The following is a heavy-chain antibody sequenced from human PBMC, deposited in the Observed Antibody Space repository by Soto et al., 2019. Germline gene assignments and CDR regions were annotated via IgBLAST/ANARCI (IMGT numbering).Heavy chain of an antibody. V-gene: IGHV3-64D*06. CDR3: VKDKGLWTQSYYYGMDV. Sequence: LRLSCSASGFTFSSYAMHWVRQAPGKGLEYVSAISSNGGSTYYADSVKGRFTISRDNSKNTLYLQMSSLRAEDTAVYYCVKDKGLWTQSYYYGMDVWGQGTTVTVSS. J-gene: IGHJ6*02. CDR2: ISSNGGST. D-gene: IGHD3-3*01. CDR1: GFTFSSYA.